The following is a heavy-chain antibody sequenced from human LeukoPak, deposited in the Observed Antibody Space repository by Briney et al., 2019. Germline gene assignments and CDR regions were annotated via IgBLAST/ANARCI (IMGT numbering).Heavy chain of an antibody. J-gene: IGHJ4*02. Sequence: SQTLSLTCTVSGGSISSGSYYWSWIRQPAGKGLEWIGRIYTSGSTNYNPSLKSRVTISVDTSKNQFSLKLSSVTAADTAVYYCARELATMLYYFDYWGQGTLVTVSS. CDR3: ARELATMLYYFDY. D-gene: IGHD5-24*01. CDR1: GGSISSGSYY. CDR2: IYTSGST. V-gene: IGHV4-61*02.